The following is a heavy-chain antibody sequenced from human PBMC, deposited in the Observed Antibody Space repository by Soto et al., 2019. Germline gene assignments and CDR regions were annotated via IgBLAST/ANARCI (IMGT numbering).Heavy chain of an antibody. CDR2: INPNSGGT. V-gene: IGHV1-2*04. D-gene: IGHD2-2*01. CDR3: ARYCSSTSCYGPPDAFDI. J-gene: IGHJ3*02. Sequence: ASVKVSCKASGYTFTGYYMHWVRQAPGQGLEWMGWINPNSGGTNYAQKFQGWVTMTRDTSISTAYMELSRLRSDDTAVYYCARYCSSTSCYGPPDAFDIWGQGTMVTVS. CDR1: GYTFTGYY.